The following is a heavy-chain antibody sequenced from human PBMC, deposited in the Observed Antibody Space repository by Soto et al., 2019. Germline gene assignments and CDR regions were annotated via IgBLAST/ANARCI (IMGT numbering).Heavy chain of an antibody. D-gene: IGHD2-2*01. V-gene: IGHV4-30-4*01. CDR2: IYYSGST. CDR3: AREGKTDCSSTSCYSFWFDP. Sequence: SETLSLTCTVSGSSISSGDYYWSWIRQPPGKGLEWIGYIYYSGSTYYNPSLKSRVTISVDTSKNQFSLKLSSVTAADTAVYYCAREGKTDCSSTSCYSFWFDPWGQGTLVTSPQ. CDR1: GSSISSGDYY. J-gene: IGHJ5*02.